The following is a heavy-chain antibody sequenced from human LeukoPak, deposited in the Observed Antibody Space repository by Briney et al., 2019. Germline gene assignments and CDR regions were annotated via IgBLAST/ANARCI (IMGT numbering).Heavy chain of an antibody. CDR1: GYSFTSYW. Sequence: GESLKISCKGSGYSFTSYWIGWVRQMPGKGLEWMGIIYPGDSDTRYSPSFQGQVAISADKSISTAYLQWSSLKASDTAMYYCARPESGFGESLAPDYWGQGTLVTVSS. D-gene: IGHD3-10*01. CDR3: ARPESGFGESLAPDY. V-gene: IGHV5-51*01. J-gene: IGHJ4*02. CDR2: IYPGDSDT.